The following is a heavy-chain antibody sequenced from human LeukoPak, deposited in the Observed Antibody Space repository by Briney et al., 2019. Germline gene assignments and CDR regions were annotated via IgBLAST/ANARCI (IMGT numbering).Heavy chain of an antibody. CDR1: GFTFSDYT. Sequence: GGSLRLSCAASGFTFSDYTMNWVRQAPGKGLEWVSFIGRSGTTIYYADSVKGRFTCSRDNAKNTLFLQMHSLGPEDTAVYYCARDGVADTTVNAFEIWGQGTKVTVSS. D-gene: IGHD1-26*01. CDR3: ARDGVADTTVNAFEI. J-gene: IGHJ3*02. V-gene: IGHV3-48*04. CDR2: IGRSGTTI.